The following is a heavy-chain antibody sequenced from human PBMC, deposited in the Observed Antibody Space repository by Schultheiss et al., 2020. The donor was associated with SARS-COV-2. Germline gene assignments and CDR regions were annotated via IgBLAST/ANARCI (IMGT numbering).Heavy chain of an antibody. CDR2: IDPSDSYT. J-gene: IGHJ6*02. CDR1: GYSFTSYW. Sequence: GGSLRLSCKGSGYSFTSYWIGWVRQMPGKGLEWMGRIDPSDSYTNYSPSFQGHVTISADKSINTAYLQWSSLKASDTAIYYCARRAYYYFGLDVWGQGTTVTVSS. CDR3: ARRAYYYFGLDV. V-gene: IGHV5-10-1*01.